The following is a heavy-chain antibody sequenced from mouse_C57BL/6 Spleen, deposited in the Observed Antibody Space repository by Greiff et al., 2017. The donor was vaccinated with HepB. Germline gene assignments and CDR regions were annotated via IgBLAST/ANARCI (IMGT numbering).Heavy chain of an antibody. CDR1: GFTFSSYA. D-gene: IGHD1-1*01. J-gene: IGHJ2*01. Sequence: EVKLMESGEGLVKPGGSLKLSCAASGFTFSSYAMSWVRQTPEKRLEWVAYISSGGDYIYYADTVKGRFTISRDNARNTLYLQMSSLKSEDTAMYYCTRGITTVFDYWGQGTTLTVSS. V-gene: IGHV5-9-1*02. CDR2: ISSGGDYI. CDR3: TRGITTVFDY.